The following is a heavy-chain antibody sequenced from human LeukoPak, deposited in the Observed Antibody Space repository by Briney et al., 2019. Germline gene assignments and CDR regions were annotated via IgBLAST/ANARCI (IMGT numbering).Heavy chain of an antibody. CDR2: IKQDGSEK. Sequence: GGSLRLSCAASGFIFSRDSMNWVRQAPGKGLEWVANIKQDGSEKYYVDSVKGRFTISRDNAKNSLYLQMNSLRAEDTAVYYCAAPAATYYFDYWGQGTLVTVSS. V-gene: IGHV3-7*01. CDR3: AAPAATYYFDY. J-gene: IGHJ4*02. D-gene: IGHD2-2*01. CDR1: GFIFSRDS.